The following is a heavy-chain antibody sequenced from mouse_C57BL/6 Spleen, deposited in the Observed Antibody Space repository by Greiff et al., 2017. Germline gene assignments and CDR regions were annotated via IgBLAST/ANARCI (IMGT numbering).Heavy chain of an antibody. CDR3: ARHQPSRDFGY. CDR1: GFTFRSYG. Sequence: EVKLVESGGDLVKPGGSLKLSCAASGFTFRSYGMSWVRQTPDKRLEWVATISSGGSYTYYPDSVKGRFTISRDNATNTLYLQLSSLKSEDTALCYCARHQPSRDFGYWGQGTTLTVSS. CDR2: ISSGGSYT. V-gene: IGHV5-6*01. J-gene: IGHJ2*01.